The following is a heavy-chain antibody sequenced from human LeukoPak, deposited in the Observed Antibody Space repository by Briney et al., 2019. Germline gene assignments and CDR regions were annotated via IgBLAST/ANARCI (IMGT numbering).Heavy chain of an antibody. Sequence: PSETLSLTCTVSGGSISSYYWSWIRQPPGKGLEWIGYIYYSGSTNYNPSLKSRVTISVDTSKNQFSLKLSSVTAADTAVYYCARTAAQWGPEGRIKFDPWGQGTLVTVSS. D-gene: IGHD3-16*01. J-gene: IGHJ5*02. CDR1: GGSISSYY. CDR2: IYYSGST. CDR3: ARTAAQWGPEGRIKFDP. V-gene: IGHV4-59*01.